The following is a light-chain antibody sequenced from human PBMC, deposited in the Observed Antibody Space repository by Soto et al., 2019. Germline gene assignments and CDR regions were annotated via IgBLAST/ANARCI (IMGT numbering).Light chain of an antibody. J-gene: IGKJ4*01. CDR1: QTVRSSY. CDR3: QQYGDSIT. CDR2: GAA. V-gene: IGKV3-20*01. Sequence: IFLTQSPGSLSLSSGERATLSCRASQTVRSSYLAWYQQRPGQPRKLLIYGAANSAISTPDRFSGSESGRDYNLTISRLDPEDSAVYYCQQYGDSITFGGGTKVEI.